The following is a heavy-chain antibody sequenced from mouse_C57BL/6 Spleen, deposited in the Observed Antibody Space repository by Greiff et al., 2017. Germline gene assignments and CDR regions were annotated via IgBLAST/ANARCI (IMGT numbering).Heavy chain of an antibody. V-gene: IGHV1-55*01. CDR1: GYTFTSYW. CDR3: ARGYDYLDY. D-gene: IGHD2-3*01. J-gene: IGHJ2*01. Sequence: QVHVKQPGAELVKPGASVKMSCKASGYTFTSYWITWVKQRPGQGLEWIGDIYPGSGSTNYNEKFKSKATLTVDTSSSTAYMQLSSLTSEDSAVYYCARGYDYLDYWGQGTTLTVSA. CDR2: IYPGSGST.